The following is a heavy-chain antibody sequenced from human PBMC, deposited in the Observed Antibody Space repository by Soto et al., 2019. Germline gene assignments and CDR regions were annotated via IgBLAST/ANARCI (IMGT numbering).Heavy chain of an antibody. CDR1: GGSISSSSYY. CDR3: ARSSYYDFWSGYSSWFDP. Sequence: SETLSLTCTVSGGSISSSSYYWGWIRQPPGKGLERIGSIYYSGSTYYNPSLKSRVTISVDTSKNQFSLKLSSVTAADTAVYYCARSSYYDFWSGYSSWFDPWGQGTLVTVST. V-gene: IGHV4-39*01. CDR2: IYYSGST. J-gene: IGHJ5*02. D-gene: IGHD3-3*01.